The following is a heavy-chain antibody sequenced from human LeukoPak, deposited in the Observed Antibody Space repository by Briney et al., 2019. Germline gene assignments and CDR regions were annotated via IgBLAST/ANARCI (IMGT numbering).Heavy chain of an antibody. D-gene: IGHD6-13*01. J-gene: IGHJ6*02. CDR3: ARDLDDHMSSWPHHPSSGYYYYGMDV. V-gene: IGHV3-53*05. CDR2: IYSGGST. CDR1: GFTVSSNY. Sequence: QSGGSLRLSCAASGFTVSSNYMSWVRQAPGKGLEWVSVIYSGGSTYNADSVKGRFTISRDNSKNTLYLQMNSLRAEDTAVYYCARDLDDHMSSWPHHPSSGYYYYGMDVWGQGTTVTVSS.